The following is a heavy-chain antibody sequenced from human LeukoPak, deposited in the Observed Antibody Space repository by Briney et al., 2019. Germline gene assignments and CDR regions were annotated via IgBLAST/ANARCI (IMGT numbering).Heavy chain of an antibody. V-gene: IGHV4-39*01. CDR3: ASLTEGYYDILTGYFNYYYYMDV. J-gene: IGHJ6*03. Sequence: KSSETLSLTCTVSGGSISSSSSYWGWIRQPPGKGLECIGTIYYSENTYYNPSLRSRVTISVDTSKNQFSLKLSSVTAADTAVYHCASLTEGYYDILTGYFNYYYYMDVWGKGTTVTVSS. CDR2: IYYSENT. CDR1: GGSISSSSSY. D-gene: IGHD3-9*01.